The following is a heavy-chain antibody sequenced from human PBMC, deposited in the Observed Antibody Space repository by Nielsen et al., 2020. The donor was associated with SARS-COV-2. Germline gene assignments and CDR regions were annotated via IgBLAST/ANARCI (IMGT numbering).Heavy chain of an antibody. Sequence: KVSYKGSGYSFTSYWISWVRQMPGKGLEWMGRIDPSDSYTNYSPSFQGHVTISADKSISTAYLQWSSLKASDTAMYYCARHRDYGDNPEDYWGQGTLVTVSS. J-gene: IGHJ4*02. CDR3: ARHRDYGDNPEDY. D-gene: IGHD4-23*01. CDR1: GYSFTSYW. CDR2: IDPSDSYT. V-gene: IGHV5-10-1*01.